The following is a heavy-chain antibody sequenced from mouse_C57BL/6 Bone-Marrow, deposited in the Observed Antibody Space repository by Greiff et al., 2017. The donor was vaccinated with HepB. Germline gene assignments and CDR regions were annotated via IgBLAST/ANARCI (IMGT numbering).Heavy chain of an antibody. D-gene: IGHD2-1*01. CDR3: ARERSLLLYDFDY. CDR1: GYTFTSYW. J-gene: IGHJ2*01. V-gene: IGHV1-55*01. CDR2: IYPGGGST. Sequence: VQLQQPGAELVKPGASVKMSCKASGYTFTSYWITWVKQRPGQGLEWIGDIYPGGGSTNYNEKLKCKATLTVDTSSSTAYMQLRSLTSEDSAAYFCARERSLLLYDFDYWGQGTTLTVSS.